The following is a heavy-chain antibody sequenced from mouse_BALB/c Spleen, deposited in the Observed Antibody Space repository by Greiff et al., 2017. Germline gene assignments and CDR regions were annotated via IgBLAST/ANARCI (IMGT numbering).Heavy chain of an antibody. CDR3: ARSMITSWFAY. CDR2: ISYSGST. D-gene: IGHD2-4*01. V-gene: IGHV3-2*02. CDR1: GYSITSDYA. Sequence: EVKLQESGPGLVKPSQSLSLTCTVTGYSITSDYAWNWIRQFPGNKLEWMGYISYSGSTSYNPSLKSRISITRDTSKNQFFLQLNSVTTEDTATYYCARSMITSWFAYWGQGTLVTVSA. J-gene: IGHJ3*01.